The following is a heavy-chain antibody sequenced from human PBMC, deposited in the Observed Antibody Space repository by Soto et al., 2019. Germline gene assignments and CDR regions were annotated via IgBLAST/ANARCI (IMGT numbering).Heavy chain of an antibody. D-gene: IGHD6-13*01. Sequence: GGSLRLSCAASGFTFSSYGMHWVRQAPGKGLEWVAVISYDGSNKYYADSVKGRFTISRDNSKNTLYLQMNSLRAEDTAVYYCAKGPRKQHHYYFDYWGQGTLVTVSS. CDR3: AKGPRKQHHYYFDY. V-gene: IGHV3-30*18. CDR2: ISYDGSNK. J-gene: IGHJ4*02. CDR1: GFTFSSYG.